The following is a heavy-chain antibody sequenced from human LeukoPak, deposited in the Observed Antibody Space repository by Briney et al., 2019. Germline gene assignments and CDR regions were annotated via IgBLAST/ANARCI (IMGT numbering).Heavy chain of an antibody. V-gene: IGHV1-2*02. D-gene: IGHD3-9*01. CDR2: INPNSGGT. CDR1: GYTFTSYD. CDR3: ARSDLTGYYRIDY. J-gene: IGHJ4*02. Sequence: GASVKVSCKASGYTFTSYDINWVRQATGQGLEWMGWINPNSGGTNYAQKFQGRVTMTRDTSISTAYMELSRLRSDDTAVYYCARSDLTGYYRIDYWGQGTLVTVSS.